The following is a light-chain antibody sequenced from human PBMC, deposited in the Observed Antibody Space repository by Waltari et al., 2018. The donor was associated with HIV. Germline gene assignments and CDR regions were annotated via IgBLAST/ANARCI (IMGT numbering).Light chain of an antibody. CDR2: EVN. V-gene: IGLV2-8*01. J-gene: IGLJ2*01. CDR3: SSYAGINPVI. CDR1: SSDVGRYDY. Sequence: QSALTQPPSASGSLGQSVTISCTGSSSDVGRYDYVSWYQQHPGKAPTLLIFEVNQRPSGVPDRFSGSKSANTASLTVSGLQAEDEAEYSCSSYAGINPVIFGGGTTLTVL.